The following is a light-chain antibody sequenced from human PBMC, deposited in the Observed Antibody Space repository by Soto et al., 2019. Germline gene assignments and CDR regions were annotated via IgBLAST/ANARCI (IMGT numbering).Light chain of an antibody. CDR1: QTISND. CDR3: QQNNKWPPVT. V-gene: IGKV3-15*01. CDR2: GAS. J-gene: IGKJ2*01. Sequence: EVVMTQSPATLSVSPGEGVTLSCRASQTISNDLAWYQQKPGQAPRLLIYGASTRATGVPARFSGGGSGTEFTLTISSLQSEDFAVYYCQQNNKWPPVTFGQGTKLGIK.